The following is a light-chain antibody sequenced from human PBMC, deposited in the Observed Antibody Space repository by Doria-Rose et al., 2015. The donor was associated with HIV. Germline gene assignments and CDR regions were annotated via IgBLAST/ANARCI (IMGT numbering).Light chain of an antibody. CDR2: DGS. Sequence: QSPPLLPYSTRPPATVSSNTSQSFSSTYLAWYQQKPGQAPSLLIYDGSTRATGIPDRFSASGSGTDFTLTINRLEPEDFALYYCHQYGASWTFGQGTKVEI. CDR1: QSFSSTY. J-gene: IGKJ1*01. CDR3: HQYGASWT. V-gene: IGKV3-20*01.